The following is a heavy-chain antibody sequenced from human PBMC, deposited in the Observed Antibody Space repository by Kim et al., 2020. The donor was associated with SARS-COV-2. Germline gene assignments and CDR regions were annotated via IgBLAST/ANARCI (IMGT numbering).Heavy chain of an antibody. CDR1: GFTFSSYG. J-gene: IGHJ5*02. CDR3: ARGYYYDSSGYYH. D-gene: IGHD3-22*01. CDR2: ISYDGSNK. V-gene: IGHV3-33*05. Sequence: GGSLRLSCAASGFTFSSYGMHWVRQAPGKGLEWVAVISYDGSNKYYADSVKGRFTISRDNSKNTLYLQMNSLRAEDTAVYYCARGYYYDSSGYYHWGQGTLVTVSS.